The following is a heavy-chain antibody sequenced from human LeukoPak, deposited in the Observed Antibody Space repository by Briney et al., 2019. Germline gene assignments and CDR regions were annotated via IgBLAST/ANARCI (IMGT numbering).Heavy chain of an antibody. D-gene: IGHD6-13*01. CDR2: IDPNSGGT. CDR3: ARESAATAGTGYFDY. J-gene: IGHJ4*02. V-gene: IGHV1-2*02. CDR1: GFTFSGFY. Sequence: ASVKVSCKASGFTFSGFYLHWMRLAPGQGLEWMGWIDPNSGGTNYAQKFQGRVTMTRDTSISTAYMELSRLRSDDTAVYYCARESAATAGTGYFDYWGQGTLVTVSS.